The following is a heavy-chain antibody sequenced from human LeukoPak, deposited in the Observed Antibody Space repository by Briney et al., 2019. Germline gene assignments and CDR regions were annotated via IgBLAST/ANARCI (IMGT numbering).Heavy chain of an antibody. CDR3: ARVPYSSSPTTD. D-gene: IGHD6-13*01. J-gene: IGHJ4*02. CDR2: IRSKANSYAT. V-gene: IGHV3-73*01. CDR1: GFTFSGSA. Sequence: GGSLKLSCAASGFTFSGSAMHWVRQASGKGLEWVGRIRSKANSYATAYAASVKGRFTISRDDSKNTAYLQMNSLKTEDTAVYYCARVPYSSSPTTDWGQGTLVTVSS.